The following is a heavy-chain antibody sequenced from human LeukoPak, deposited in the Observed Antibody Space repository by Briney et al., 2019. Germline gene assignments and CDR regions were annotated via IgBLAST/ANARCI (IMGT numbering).Heavy chain of an antibody. CDR2: IYYSGST. CDR1: GGSISSYY. D-gene: IGHD3-10*01. Sequence: SETLSLTCTVSGGSISSYYWGWIRQPPGKGLEWIGYIYYSGSTNYNPSLKSRVTISVDTSKNQFSLKLSSVTAADTAVYYCARARSTLGWFDPWGQGTLVTVSS. V-gene: IGHV4-59*01. J-gene: IGHJ5*02. CDR3: ARARSTLGWFDP.